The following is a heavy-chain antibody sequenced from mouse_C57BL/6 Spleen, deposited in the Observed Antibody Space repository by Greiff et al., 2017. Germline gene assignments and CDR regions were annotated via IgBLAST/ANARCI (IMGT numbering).Heavy chain of an antibody. V-gene: IGHV5-9*01. Sequence: EVHLVESGGGLVKPGGSLKLSCAASGFTFSSYTMSWVRQTPEKRLEWVATISGGGGNTYYPDSVKGRFTISRDNAKNTLYLQMSSLRSEDTALYYCARRGIKNYFDYWGQGTTLTVSS. CDR1: GFTFSSYT. D-gene: IGHD2-4*01. J-gene: IGHJ2*01. CDR3: ARRGIKNYFDY. CDR2: ISGGGGNT.